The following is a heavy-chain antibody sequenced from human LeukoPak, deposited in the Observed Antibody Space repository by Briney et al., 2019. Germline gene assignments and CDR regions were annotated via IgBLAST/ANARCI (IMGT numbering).Heavy chain of an antibody. CDR2: IHYSGTT. CDR1: GGSITNYY. J-gene: IGHJ4*02. CDR3: ASSDWNYAH. V-gene: IGHV4-59*08. D-gene: IGHD1-7*01. Sequence: SETLSLTCTVSGGSITNYYWSWFRQPPGKGLEWIGYIHYSGTTNYNPSLRSRVTISVDTSKNHISLRLSSVTAADTAVYYCASSDWNYAHWGQGTLVTVSS.